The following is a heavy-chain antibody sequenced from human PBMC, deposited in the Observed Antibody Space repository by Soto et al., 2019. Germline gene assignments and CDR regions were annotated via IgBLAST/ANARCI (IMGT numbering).Heavy chain of an antibody. V-gene: IGHV1-2*02. J-gene: IGHJ4*02. D-gene: IGHD4-17*01. CDR3: ASDPDYGDYWGYFFDS. CDR2: INPTSGGT. Sequence: QVQLVQSGAEVKKPGASVKVSCKTSGYTLAAYYIHWIRQAPGQGLEWMGWINPTSGGTVYAQNFQDRVTMTRDTSISTAYMELRRLNSGDTAGYYCASDPDYGDYWGYFFDSWGQGTPVTVSS. CDR1: GYTLAAYY.